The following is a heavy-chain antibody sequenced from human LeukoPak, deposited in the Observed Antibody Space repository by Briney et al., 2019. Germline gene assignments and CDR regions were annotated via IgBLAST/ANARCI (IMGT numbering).Heavy chain of an antibody. Sequence: GGSVTLSCAASGFTFCSYSMKWVRQAPGKGLEWVSSISSSSSYIYYADSVKGRFTISRDNAKNSLYRQINSLRPEDTAVYYCAYWGGYWGQGTLVTVSS. D-gene: IGHD7-27*01. V-gene: IGHV3-21*01. CDR1: GFTFCSYS. J-gene: IGHJ4*02. CDR3: AYWGGY. CDR2: ISSSSSYI.